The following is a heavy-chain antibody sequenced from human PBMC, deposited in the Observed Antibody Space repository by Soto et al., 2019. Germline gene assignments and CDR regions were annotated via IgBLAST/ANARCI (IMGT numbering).Heavy chain of an antibody. Sequence: SETLSLTCAVYGGSFIGYYWSWIRQPPGKGLEWIGEKKHSGSTNYNPSLKSRVTISVDTSKNQFSLKLSFVTAADTVLFYFARRKVTMIVVVTDNWFDPWGKGTLVTVSS. V-gene: IGHV4-34*01. CDR3: ARRKVTMIVVVTDNWFDP. D-gene: IGHD3-22*01. CDR2: KKHSGST. CDR1: GGSFIGYY. J-gene: IGHJ5*02.